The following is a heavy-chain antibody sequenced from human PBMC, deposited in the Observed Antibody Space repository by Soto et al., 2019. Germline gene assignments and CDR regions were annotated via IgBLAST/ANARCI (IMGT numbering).Heavy chain of an antibody. CDR3: AREAYGGRNFDY. CDR1: GGSISSSSYY. CDR2: IYYSGST. V-gene: IGHV4-39*02. D-gene: IGHD4-17*01. Sequence: QLQLQESGPGLVKPSETLSLTCTVSGGSISSSSYYWGWIRQPPGKGLEWIGSIYYSGSTYYNPSLKSRVTISVDTSKNQFSLKLSSVTAADTAVYYCAREAYGGRNFDYWGQGTLVTVSS. J-gene: IGHJ4*02.